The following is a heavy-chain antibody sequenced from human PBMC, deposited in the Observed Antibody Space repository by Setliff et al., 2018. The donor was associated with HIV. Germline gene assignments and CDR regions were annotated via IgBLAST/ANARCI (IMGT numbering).Heavy chain of an antibody. D-gene: IGHD6-6*01. V-gene: IGHV4-34*01. Sequence: KASETLSLTCAVYGGSFSDYHWSWIRQSPGKGLEWIGEIDHSGSTDDNPSLKSRVTISVDTSKNQFSLKLSSVTVADTAVYYCARRTAPPSGFYSHYYLDVWGKGTTVTVSS. J-gene: IGHJ6*03. CDR3: ARRTAPPSGFYSHYYLDV. CDR1: GGSFSDYH. CDR2: IDHSGST.